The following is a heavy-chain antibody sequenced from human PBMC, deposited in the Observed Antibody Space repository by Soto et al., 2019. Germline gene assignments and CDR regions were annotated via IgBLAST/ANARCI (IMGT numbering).Heavy chain of an antibody. Sequence: QLQLQESGPGLVKPSETLSLTCTVSGGSISSSSYYWGWIRQPPGKGLEWIGSIYYSGSTYYNPSLKSRVTISVDTSKNQFSLKLSSVTAADTAVYYCARQDVAAAGTRWFAPWGQGTLVTVSS. CDR1: GGSISSSSYY. V-gene: IGHV4-39*01. J-gene: IGHJ5*02. CDR3: ARQDVAAAGTRWFAP. CDR2: IYYSGST. D-gene: IGHD6-13*01.